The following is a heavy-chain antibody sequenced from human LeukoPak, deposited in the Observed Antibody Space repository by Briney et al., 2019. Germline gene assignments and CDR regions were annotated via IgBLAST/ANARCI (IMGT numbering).Heavy chain of an antibody. CDR2: IYYSGST. CDR1: GGSISSSSYY. CDR3: ARAEWELDDAFDI. D-gene: IGHD1-26*01. Sequence: PSETLSLTCTVSGGSISSSSYYWGWIRQPPGKGLEWIGSIYYSGSTYYNPSLKSRVTISVDTSKNQFSLKLSSVTAADTAVYYCARAEWELDDAFDIWGQGTMTVSS. J-gene: IGHJ3*02. V-gene: IGHV4-39*01.